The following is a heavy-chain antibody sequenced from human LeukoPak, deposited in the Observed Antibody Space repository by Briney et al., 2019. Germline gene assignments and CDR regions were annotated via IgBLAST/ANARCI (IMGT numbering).Heavy chain of an antibody. Sequence: GESLKISCKASGYSFKDYWIGWVRQMPGKGLEWMGIIYPGDSDTRYSPSFQGQVTISADKSLSAAYLQWNSLKASDTAMYYCARQEGAAAGTYDYWGQGTLVTVSS. V-gene: IGHV5-51*01. CDR1: GYSFKDYW. CDR2: IYPGDSDT. J-gene: IGHJ4*02. D-gene: IGHD6-13*01. CDR3: ARQEGAAAGTYDY.